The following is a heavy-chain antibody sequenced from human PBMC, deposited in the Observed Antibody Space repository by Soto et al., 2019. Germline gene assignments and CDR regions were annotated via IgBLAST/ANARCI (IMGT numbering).Heavy chain of an antibody. CDR1: GFTFSDHY. J-gene: IGHJ6*03. CDR3: ARAIRSSYYYGSGSSFYYYYMDV. Sequence: GGSLRLSCAASGFTFSDHYMDWVRQAPGKGLEWVGRTRNKANSYTTEYAASVKGRFTISRDDSKNSLYLQMNSLKTEDTAVYYCARAIRSSYYYGSGSSFYYYYMDVWGKGTTVTVSS. D-gene: IGHD3-10*01. CDR2: TRNKANSYTT. V-gene: IGHV3-72*01.